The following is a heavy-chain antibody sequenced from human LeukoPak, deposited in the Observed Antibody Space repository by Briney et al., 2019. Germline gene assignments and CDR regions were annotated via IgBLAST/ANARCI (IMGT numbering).Heavy chain of an antibody. J-gene: IGHJ4*02. CDR2: INHSGCT. Sequence: SETLSLTCAVYGGPFSGSYWSWVRQPPGKGLEWIGEINHSGCTNYNPSLTSRVTISVDTSKNQFSLKLSSVTAADTAVYYCARVPTSSWPSPDYWGQGTLVTVSS. D-gene: IGHD6-13*01. CDR3: ARVPTSSWPSPDY. CDR1: GGPFSGSY. V-gene: IGHV4-34*01.